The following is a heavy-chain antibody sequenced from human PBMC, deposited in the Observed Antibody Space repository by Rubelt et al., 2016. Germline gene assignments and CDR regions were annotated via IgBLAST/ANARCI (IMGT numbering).Heavy chain of an antibody. D-gene: IGHD6-6*01. Sequence: EVQLVESGGGLVQPGGSLRLSCAASGFTFSSYSMNWVRQAPGKGLEWVSYISSSSSTIYYADSVKGRFTISRDNAKNSLYLQMNSLRAEDTAVYYCAPSIAAQSYYFDYRGQGTLVTVSS. CDR2: ISSSSSTI. J-gene: IGHJ4*02. CDR1: GFTFSSYS. V-gene: IGHV3-48*01. CDR3: APSIAAQSYYFDY.